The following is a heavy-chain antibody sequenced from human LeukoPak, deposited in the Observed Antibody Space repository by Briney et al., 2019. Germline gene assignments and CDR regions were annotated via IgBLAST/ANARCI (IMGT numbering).Heavy chain of an antibody. CDR3: ARDKIVGATLLDY. Sequence: GGSLRLSCAASGFTFSNAWMSWVRQAPGKGLEWVGRIKSKTDGGTTDYAAPVKGRFTISRDDSKNTLYLQMNSLKTEDTAVYYCARDKIVGATLLDYWGQGTLVTVSS. J-gene: IGHJ4*02. CDR1: GFTFSNAW. V-gene: IGHV3-15*01. D-gene: IGHD1-26*01. CDR2: IKSKTDGGTT.